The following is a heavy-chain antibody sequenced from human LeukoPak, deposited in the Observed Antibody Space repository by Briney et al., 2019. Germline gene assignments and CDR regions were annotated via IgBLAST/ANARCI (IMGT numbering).Heavy chain of an antibody. J-gene: IGHJ4*01. D-gene: IGHD5-12*01. Sequence: PGGSLRLSCVASGFTFSYYSMNWVRQAPGKGLEWVSYINSISGEIWYADSVKGRFTISRDDAKNSLYLQMNSLRDEDTAVYYCARDHGYAFDYWGQGTLATVSS. CDR3: ARDHGYAFDY. CDR2: INSISGEI. V-gene: IGHV3-48*02. CDR1: GFTFSYYS.